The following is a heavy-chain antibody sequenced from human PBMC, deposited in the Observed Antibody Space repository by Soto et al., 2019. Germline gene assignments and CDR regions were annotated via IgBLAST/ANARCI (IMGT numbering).Heavy chain of an antibody. CDR3: AKDRGYTGYDFGYCFDH. CDR2: ISGSGGDT. Sequence: HPGGSLRLSCAASGFTFGKYAMSWVRQAPGKGLKWVSSISGSGGDTFYAGSVKGRFTISRDISKNTLSLQMDSLRAEDTAVYYCAKDRGYTGYDFGYCFDHWGRGSLVTVSS. CDR1: GFTFGKYA. V-gene: IGHV3-23*01. J-gene: IGHJ4*02. D-gene: IGHD5-12*01.